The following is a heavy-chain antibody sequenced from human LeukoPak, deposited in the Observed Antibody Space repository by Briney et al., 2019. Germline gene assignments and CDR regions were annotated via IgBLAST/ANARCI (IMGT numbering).Heavy chain of an antibody. V-gene: IGHV3-23*01. CDR2: ISGGGGST. CDR3: ARLNRASGAPYYSDY. D-gene: IGHD2/OR15-2a*01. J-gene: IGHJ4*02. CDR1: GFTFSSCA. Sequence: PGGSLRLSCAASGFTFSSCAMTWVRQAPGKGLEWVSIISGGGGSTYYADSVKGRFTISRDNSKNTVNLQMNSLRAEDTAVYYCARLNRASGAPYYSDYWGQGTLVTVSS.